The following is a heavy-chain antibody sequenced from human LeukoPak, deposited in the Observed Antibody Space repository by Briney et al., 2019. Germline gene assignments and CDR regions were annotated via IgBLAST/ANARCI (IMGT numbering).Heavy chain of an antibody. CDR2: INYRGST. J-gene: IGHJ5*02. V-gene: IGHV4-39*01. CDR3: ARQTVMGATRWFDP. CDR1: GGSITSSRYY. Sequence: SETLSLTCSVSGGSITSSRYYWGWIRQPPGKGLQWIGGINYRGSTNYNPSLKSRGTMSVDTSKNQFSLKLSSVTAADSAVYYCARQTVMGATRWFDPWGQGTLVTVSS. D-gene: IGHD1-26*01.